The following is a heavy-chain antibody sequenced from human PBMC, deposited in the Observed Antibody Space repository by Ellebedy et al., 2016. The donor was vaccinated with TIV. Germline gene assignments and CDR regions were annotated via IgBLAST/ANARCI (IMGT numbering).Heavy chain of an antibody. CDR2: IGSSSSPI. CDR3: ARDADGNFDY. V-gene: IGHV3-48*04. J-gene: IGHJ4*02. CDR1: GFTFSPYS. Sequence: GESLKISCAASGFTFSPYSMSWVRQAPGKGLEWVSYIGSSSSPIHYADSVKGRFTISRDNAKNSLYLEVNSLRAEDTAVYYCARDADGNFDYWGQGTLVTVSS. D-gene: IGHD5-24*01.